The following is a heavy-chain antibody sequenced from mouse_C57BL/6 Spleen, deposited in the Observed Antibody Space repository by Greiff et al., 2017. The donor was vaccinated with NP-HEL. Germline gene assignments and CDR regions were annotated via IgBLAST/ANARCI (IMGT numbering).Heavy chain of an antibody. J-gene: IGHJ4*01. CDR3: TRESHYYGSSSDAMDY. V-gene: IGHV5-9-1*02. D-gene: IGHD1-1*01. Sequence: EVKLVESGEGLVKPGGSLKLSCAASGFTFSSYAMSWVRQTPEKRLEWVAYISSGGDYIYYADTVKGRFTISRDNARNTLYLQMSSLKSEDTAMYYCTRESHYYGSSSDAMDYWGQGTSVTVSS. CDR2: ISSGGDYI. CDR1: GFTFSSYA.